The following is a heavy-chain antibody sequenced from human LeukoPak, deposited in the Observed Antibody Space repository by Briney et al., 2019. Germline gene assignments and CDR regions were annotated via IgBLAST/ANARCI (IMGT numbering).Heavy chain of an antibody. V-gene: IGHV4-59*01. CDR2: IYYNGGA. J-gene: IGHJ4*02. CDR1: GGSISSYY. D-gene: IGHD5-18*01. CDR3: ARAGGVDTAMDANFDY. Sequence: SETLSLTCTVSGGSISSYYWSWIRQPPGKGLEWIGYIYYNGGANYNPSLRSRVTISVDTSKNHFSLRLSSVTAADTAMYYCARAGGVDTAMDANFDYWGQGTLVTVSS.